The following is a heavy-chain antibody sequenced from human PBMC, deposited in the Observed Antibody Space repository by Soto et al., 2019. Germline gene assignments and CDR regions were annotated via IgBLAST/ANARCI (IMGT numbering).Heavy chain of an antibody. CDR2: ISTFNGET. J-gene: IGHJ4*02. CDR1: GYTFNTYG. Sequence: SGYTFNTYGISWVRQAPGQGLKWMGWISTFNGETRYAQKFQARVTVTTDTSTTTGYMELRSLRSDDTAVYYCARDVGYCSSSTCLIDHWGQGTLVTVSS. D-gene: IGHD2-2*01. V-gene: IGHV1-18*01. CDR3: ARDVGYCSSSTCLIDH.